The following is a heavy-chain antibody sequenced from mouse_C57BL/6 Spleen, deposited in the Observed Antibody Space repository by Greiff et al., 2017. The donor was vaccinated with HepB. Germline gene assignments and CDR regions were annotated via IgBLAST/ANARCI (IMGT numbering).Heavy chain of an antibody. J-gene: IGHJ4*01. CDR1: GFTFSSYA. D-gene: IGHD5-1*01. Sequence: EVMLVESGEGLVKPGGSLKLSCAASGFTFSSYAMSWVRQTPEKRLEWVAYISSGGDYIYYADTVKGRFTISRDNARNTLYLQMSSLKSEDTAMYYCTRDLPHYYAMDYWGQRTSVTVSS. V-gene: IGHV5-9-1*02. CDR3: TRDLPHYYAMDY. CDR2: ISSGGDYI.